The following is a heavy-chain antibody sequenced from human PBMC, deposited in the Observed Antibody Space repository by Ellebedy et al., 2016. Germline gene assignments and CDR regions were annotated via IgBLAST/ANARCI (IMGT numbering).Heavy chain of an antibody. Sequence: GGSLRLSCKGSGYSFTSYWIGWVRQMPGKGLEWMGIIYPGDSDTRYSPSLQAQGTISADKSISTAYLQWSSLKASDTAMYYCARGYYGSGLDAFDIWGQGTMVTVSS. CDR2: IYPGDSDT. D-gene: IGHD3-10*01. V-gene: IGHV5-51*01. J-gene: IGHJ3*02. CDR1: GYSFTSYW. CDR3: ARGYYGSGLDAFDI.